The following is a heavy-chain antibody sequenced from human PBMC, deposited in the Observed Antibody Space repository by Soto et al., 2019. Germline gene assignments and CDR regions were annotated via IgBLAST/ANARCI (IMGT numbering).Heavy chain of an antibody. V-gene: IGHV3-21*01. CDR3: ATDRQYGRATFDY. CDR1: GFAFSIYS. CDR2: ISTAGTYI. Sequence: GGSLRLSCAASGFAFSIYSMIWVRQAPGRGLEWVSSISTAGTYIFYADSMKGRVTISRDDARNSLYLQMNSLRGEDTAVYFCATDRQYGRATFDYWGRGTLVPVSS. J-gene: IGHJ4*02. D-gene: IGHD2-8*01.